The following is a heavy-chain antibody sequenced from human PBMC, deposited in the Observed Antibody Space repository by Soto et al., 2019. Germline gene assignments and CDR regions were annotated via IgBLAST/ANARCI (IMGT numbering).Heavy chain of an antibody. CDR1: GFTFSSYA. CDR3: AREGRPPGIVVVVAVAAVFDY. V-gene: IGHV3-30-3*01. D-gene: IGHD2-15*01. Sequence: QVQLVESGGGVVQPGRSLRLSCAASGFTFSSYAMHWVRQAPGKGLEWVAVISYDGSNKYYADSVKGRFTISRDNSKNTLYLQMNSLRAEDTAVYYCAREGRPPGIVVVVAVAAVFDYWGQGTLVTVSP. CDR2: ISYDGSNK. J-gene: IGHJ4*02.